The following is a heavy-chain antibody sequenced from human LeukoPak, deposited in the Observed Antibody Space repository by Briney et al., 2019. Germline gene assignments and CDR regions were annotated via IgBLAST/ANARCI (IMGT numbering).Heavy chain of an antibody. CDR3: VRAPPNWGFNF. CDR1: GYTFTSYD. D-gene: IGHD1-1*01. V-gene: IGHV1-8*01. J-gene: IGHJ5*01. Sequence: ASVKVSCEASGYTFTSYDINWVRQATEQGLEWMGWMSPNSGSTGYAQKFQGRVTMTRDTSVTTAYMELSNLRSEDTAVYYCVRAPPNWGFNFWGQGTLVTVSS. CDR2: MSPNSGST.